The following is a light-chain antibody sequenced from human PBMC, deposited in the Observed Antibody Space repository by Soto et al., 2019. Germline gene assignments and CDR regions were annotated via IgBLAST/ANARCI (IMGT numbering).Light chain of an antibody. CDR2: SDN. J-gene: IGLJ2*01. CDR1: SSNIGSNY. CDR3: AAWDDSLSGLV. V-gene: IGLV1-47*02. Sequence: QSVLTQPPSASVTPGQRVTISCSGSSSNIGSNYVYWYQQLPGTAPKLLIYSDNQRPSGVPDRFSGSKSGTSASLAISGLRSEDEADYYCAAWDDSLSGLVFGGGTQVTVL.